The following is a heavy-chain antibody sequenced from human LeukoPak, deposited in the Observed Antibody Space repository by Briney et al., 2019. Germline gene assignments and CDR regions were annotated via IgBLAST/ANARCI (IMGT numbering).Heavy chain of an antibody. CDR1: GFTFSSYS. CDR3: ARDRVGATAGRYYYGMDV. J-gene: IGHJ6*02. V-gene: IGHV3-48*02. D-gene: IGHD1-26*01. Sequence: GGSLRLSCAASGFTFSSYSMNWVRQAPGKALEWVSYISSSSSSKYYADSVKGRFTISRDNAENSLYLQMNSLRDEDTAVYYCARDRVGATAGRYYYGMDVWGQGTTVTVSS. CDR2: ISSSSSSK.